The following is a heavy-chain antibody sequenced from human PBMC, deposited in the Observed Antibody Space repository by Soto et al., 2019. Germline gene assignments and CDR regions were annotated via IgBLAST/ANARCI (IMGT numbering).Heavy chain of an antibody. D-gene: IGHD4-17*01. V-gene: IGHV3-13*01. Sequence: GGSLRLSCAASGFTFSSYDMHWVRQATGKGLEWVSAIGTAGDTYYPGSVKGRFTISRENAKNSLYLQMNSLRAGDTAVYYCARGSATVTEGAFDIWGQGTMVTVSS. J-gene: IGHJ3*02. CDR1: GFTFSSYD. CDR3: ARGSATVTEGAFDI. CDR2: IGTAGDT.